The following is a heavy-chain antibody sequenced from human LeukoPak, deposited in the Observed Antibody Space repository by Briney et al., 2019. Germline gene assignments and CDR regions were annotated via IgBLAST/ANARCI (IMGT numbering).Heavy chain of an antibody. CDR2: ISYGGSNK. V-gene: IGHV3-30-3*01. J-gene: IGHJ4*02. Sequence: GGSLRLSCAASGFTFSSYAMHWVRQAPGKGLEWVAVISYGGSNKYYADSVKGRFTISRDNSKNTLYLQMNSLRAEDTAVYYCARGLLKYPDLDYWGQGTLVTVSS. CDR3: ARGLLKYPDLDY. CDR1: GFTFSSYA. D-gene: IGHD2/OR15-2a*01.